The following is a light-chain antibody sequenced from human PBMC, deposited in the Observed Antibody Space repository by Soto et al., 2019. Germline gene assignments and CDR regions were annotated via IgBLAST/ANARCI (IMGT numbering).Light chain of an antibody. CDR3: SSYAGSNNLE. CDR1: SSNIGAGYD. CDR2: EVS. V-gene: IGLV1-40*01. J-gene: IGLJ2*01. Sequence: QSVLTQPPSVSGAPGQRVTISCTGSSSNIGAGYDVHWYQQLPGTAPKLMIYEVSKRPSGVPDRFSGSKSGNTASLTVSGLQAEDEAHYYRSSYAGSNNLEFGGGTKLTVL.